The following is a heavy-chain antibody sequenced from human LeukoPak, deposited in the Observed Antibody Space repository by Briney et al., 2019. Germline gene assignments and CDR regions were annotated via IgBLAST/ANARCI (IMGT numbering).Heavy chain of an antibody. CDR2: ISYDGSNK. V-gene: IGHV3-30*18. Sequence: PGGSLRLSCAVSGFTFSSYGRHWVRQAPGKGLEWVALISYDGSNKYYADSVKGRFTISRDNSKNALYLQMNSLRADDTAVYYCAKDRWELLWRGELYHSGPGTLVTVSS. J-gene: IGHJ1*01. D-gene: IGHD1-26*01. CDR1: GFTFSSYG. CDR3: AKDRWELLWRGELYH.